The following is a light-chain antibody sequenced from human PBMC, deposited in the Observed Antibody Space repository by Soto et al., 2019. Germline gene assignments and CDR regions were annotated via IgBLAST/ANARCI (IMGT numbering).Light chain of an antibody. CDR1: SSEVGGYNF. V-gene: IGLV2-14*03. J-gene: IGLJ1*01. Sequence: SVLTQPAPLSGSPGQSITISCTGTSSEVGGYNFVSWYQHHPGKAPKLIIYDVSNRPSGVSNRFSGSKSGNTASLTISGLQPEDEADYYCSSYTTSNTRQIVFGTGTKVTVL. CDR3: SSYTTSNTRQIV. CDR2: DVS.